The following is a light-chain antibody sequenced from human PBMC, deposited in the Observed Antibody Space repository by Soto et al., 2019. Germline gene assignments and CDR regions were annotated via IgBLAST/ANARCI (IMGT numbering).Light chain of an antibody. J-gene: IGKJ1*01. Sequence: DIQMTQSPSTLSASVGASVPITCRASQSISSWLAWYQQKPGKAPKLLIYDASSLESGVPSRFSGSGSGTEFTLTISSLQPDDFATYYCQQYNSYSPWTVGQGTKVDIK. CDR2: DAS. V-gene: IGKV1-5*01. CDR3: QQYNSYSPWT. CDR1: QSISSW.